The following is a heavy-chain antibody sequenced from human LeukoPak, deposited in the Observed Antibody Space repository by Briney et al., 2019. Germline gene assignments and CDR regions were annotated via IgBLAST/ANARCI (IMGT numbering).Heavy chain of an antibody. D-gene: IGHD5-12*01. V-gene: IGHV1-18*01. Sequence: QKLQGRVTMTTDTSTSTAYMELRSLRSDDTAVYYCARENSGYEGYFDYWGQGTLVTVSS. J-gene: IGHJ4*02. CDR3: ARENSGYEGYFDY.